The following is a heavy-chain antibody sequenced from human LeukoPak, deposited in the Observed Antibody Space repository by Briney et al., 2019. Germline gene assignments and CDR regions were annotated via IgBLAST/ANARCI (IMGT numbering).Heavy chain of an antibody. D-gene: IGHD2-15*01. CDR3: AKDGYCSGGRCHADLNY. CDR1: GVTFDDYA. V-gene: IGHV3-43*02. J-gene: IGHJ4*02. Sequence: SGGSLRLSCAASGVTFDDYAMHWVRQVPGKGLEWVSLISGDGGSTSYADSVKGRLTISRGNNKSSLYLQMNSLRAEDTALYYCAKDGYCSGGRCHADLNYWGQGTLVTVSS. CDR2: ISGDGGST.